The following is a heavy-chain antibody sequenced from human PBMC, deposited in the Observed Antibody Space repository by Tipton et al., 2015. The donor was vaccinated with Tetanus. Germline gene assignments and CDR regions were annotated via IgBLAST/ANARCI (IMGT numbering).Heavy chain of an antibody. CDR1: GDSISSGDYY. V-gene: IGHV4-30-4*01. J-gene: IGHJ5*02. D-gene: IGHD6-19*01. Sequence: TLSLTCTVSGDSISSGDYYWSWVRQAPGKGLEWIGEINHRGGTMYNPSLKSRVTISGDTSKNQFSLNLTSVTAADTAVYYCASLPKHWLAPRGAPWGQGTLVTVSS. CDR2: INHRGGT. CDR3: ASLPKHWLAPRGAP.